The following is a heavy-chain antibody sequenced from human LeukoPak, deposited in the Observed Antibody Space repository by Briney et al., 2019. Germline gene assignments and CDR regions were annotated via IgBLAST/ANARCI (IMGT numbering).Heavy chain of an antibody. CDR2: FDPEDGET. V-gene: IGHV1-24*01. Sequence: ASVKVSCKVSGYTLTELSMHWVRQAPGKGLEWMGGFDPEDGETIYAQKFQGRVTMTEDTSTDTAYMELSSLRSEDTAVYYCATGYYDSSGYYPKHWGQGTLVTASS. CDR3: ATGYYDSSGYYPKH. J-gene: IGHJ1*01. CDR1: GYTLTELS. D-gene: IGHD3-22*01.